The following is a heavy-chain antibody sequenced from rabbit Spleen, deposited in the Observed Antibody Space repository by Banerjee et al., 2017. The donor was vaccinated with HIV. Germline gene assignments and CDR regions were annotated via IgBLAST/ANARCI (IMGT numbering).Heavy chain of an antibody. D-gene: IGHD8-1*01. V-gene: IGHV1S45*01. Sequence: QEQLLESGGGLVKPGASLTLTCKASGFSFSNKAVMCWVRQAPGKGLEWIACIDTGSSGFTYFATWAKGRFTCSKTSSTTVTLQMTRLTAADTATYFCARDTGSSFSSYGMDLWGPGTLVTVS. J-gene: IGHJ6*01. CDR1: GFSFSNKAV. CDR2: IDTGSSGFT. CDR3: ARDTGSSFSSYGMDL.